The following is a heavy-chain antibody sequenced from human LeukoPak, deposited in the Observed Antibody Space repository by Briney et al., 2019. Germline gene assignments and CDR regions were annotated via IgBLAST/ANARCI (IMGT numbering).Heavy chain of an antibody. CDR1: GFTFSDNS. CDR2: INQESSEK. J-gene: IGHJ4*02. D-gene: IGHD2-15*01. Sequence: GGSLRLSCAASGFTFSDNSMSWIRQAPGKGPEWVANINQESSEKYYEDSVRGRFTISRDNAENALSLQMNNLRVEDTAVYFCAREVDRSFGYWGQGNLVTVSS. CDR3: AREVDRSFGY. V-gene: IGHV3-7*01.